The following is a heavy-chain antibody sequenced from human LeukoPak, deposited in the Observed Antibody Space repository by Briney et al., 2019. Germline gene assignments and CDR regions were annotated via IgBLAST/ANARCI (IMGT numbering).Heavy chain of an antibody. Sequence: SGGSLRLSCAASGFTFTNSWMAWVRQAPGKGLEWVANIKQDGSTKHYADSLKGRFTISRDNPKNSLYLQMNSLRADDTAAYYCARDTDGSLDYWGQGILVTVA. CDR3: ARDTDGSLDY. J-gene: IGHJ4*02. CDR2: IKQDGSTK. CDR1: GFTFTNSW. V-gene: IGHV3-7*01. D-gene: IGHD1-26*01.